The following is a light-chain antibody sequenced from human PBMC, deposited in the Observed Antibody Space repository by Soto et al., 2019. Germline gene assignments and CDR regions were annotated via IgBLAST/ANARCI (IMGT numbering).Light chain of an antibody. V-gene: IGLV1-44*01. CDR2: NNN. Sequence: QSVLTQPPSASGTPGQRVTISCSGSSSNIGSNTVNWYQQLPGTAPKLLIYNNNQRPSGVPDRFSGSKSGTSASLAISGLQSEDEADYYCAAWDDSRNVVFGGGTKLTVL. J-gene: IGLJ2*01. CDR3: AAWDDSRNVV. CDR1: SSNIGSNT.